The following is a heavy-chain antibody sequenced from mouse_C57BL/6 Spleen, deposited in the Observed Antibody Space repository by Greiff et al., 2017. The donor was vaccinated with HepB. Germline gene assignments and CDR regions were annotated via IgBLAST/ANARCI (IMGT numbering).Heavy chain of an antibody. CDR2: IRSKSSNYAT. CDR3: VRRGDYYSYPYAMDY. CDR1: GFTFNTYA. J-gene: IGHJ4*01. V-gene: IGHV10-3*01. D-gene: IGHD2-12*01. Sequence: EVQGVESGGGLVQPKGSLKLSCAASGFTFNTYAMHWVRQAPGKGLEWVARIRSKSSNYATYYADSVKDRFTISRDDSQSMLYLQMNNLKTEDTAMYYCVRRGDYYSYPYAMDYWGQGTSVTVSS.